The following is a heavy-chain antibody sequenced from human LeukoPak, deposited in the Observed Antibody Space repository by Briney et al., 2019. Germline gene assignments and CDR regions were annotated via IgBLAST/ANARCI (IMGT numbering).Heavy chain of an antibody. CDR1: GFTFSSYW. D-gene: IGHD3-16*02. CDR3: ARDLDYVWGSYRYPFDY. CDR2: IKQDGSEK. J-gene: IGHJ4*02. V-gene: IGHV3-7*01. Sequence: GGSLRLSCAASGFTFSSYWMSWVRQAPGKGLEWVANIKQDGSEKYYVDSVKGRFTISRDNAKNSLYLQMNSLRAEDTAVYYCARDLDYVWGSYRYPFDYWGQGTLVTVSS.